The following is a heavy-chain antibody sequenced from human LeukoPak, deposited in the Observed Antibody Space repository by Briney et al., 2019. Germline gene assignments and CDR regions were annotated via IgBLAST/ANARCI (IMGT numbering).Heavy chain of an antibody. V-gene: IGHV1-18*01. CDR1: GYTFTSYG. D-gene: IGHD2-21*02. CDR2: ISAYNGNT. Sequence: ASVKVSCKASGYTFTSYGISWVRQAPGQGLEWMGWISAYNGNTNYVQKLQGRVTMTTDTSTSTAYMELRSLRSDDTAVYYCARRPPYCGGDCYADYWGQGTLVTVSS. J-gene: IGHJ4*02. CDR3: ARRPPYCGGDCYADY.